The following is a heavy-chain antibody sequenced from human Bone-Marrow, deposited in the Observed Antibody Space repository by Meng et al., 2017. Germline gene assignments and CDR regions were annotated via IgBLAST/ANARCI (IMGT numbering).Heavy chain of an antibody. D-gene: IGHD4-17*01. Sequence: GGCVGGLVQPGRPLSFSCVALCFTCLCDGMTWGRQARGKGLEWVAVIWYDGSNYYGDHVRGRFTISRDNSKDTLYLQMNSLRAEDTAVYYCARDNYGDYYFDYWGQGSLVTVSS. CDR2: IWYDGSN. J-gene: IGHJ4*02. CDR1: CFTCLCDG. V-gene: IGHV3-33*01. CDR3: ARDNYGDYYFDY.